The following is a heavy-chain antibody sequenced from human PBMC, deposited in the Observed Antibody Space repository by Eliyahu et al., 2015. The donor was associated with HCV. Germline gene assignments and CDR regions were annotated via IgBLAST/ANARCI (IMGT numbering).Heavy chain of an antibody. Sequence: EVQLLESGGGLVQPGGSLRLSCAASXXTFSXYAMXWVRQAPGKGXEWVSAISGSGGSTYYADSVKGRFTISRDNSKNTLYLQMNSLRAEDTAVYYCAKDVTMIVVANYFDYWGQGTLVTVSS. V-gene: IGHV3-23*01. D-gene: IGHD3-22*01. CDR1: XXTFSXYA. J-gene: IGHJ4*02. CDR3: AKDVTMIVVANYFDY. CDR2: ISGSGGST.